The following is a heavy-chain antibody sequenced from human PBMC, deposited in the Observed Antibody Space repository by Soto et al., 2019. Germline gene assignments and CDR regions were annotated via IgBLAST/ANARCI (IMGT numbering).Heavy chain of an antibody. V-gene: IGHV3-23*01. CDR2: ISGSGGST. CDR3: AKDPSSAVAGTRDY. J-gene: IGHJ4*02. D-gene: IGHD6-19*01. CDR1: GFTFSSYA. Sequence: EVQLLESGGGLVQPGGSLRLSCAASGFTFSSYAMSWVRQAPGKGLEWVSAISGSGGSTYYAESVKGRFTLSRDNSKNTLYLQMNSLRAEDTDVYYCAKDPSSAVAGTRDYWGQGTLVTVSS.